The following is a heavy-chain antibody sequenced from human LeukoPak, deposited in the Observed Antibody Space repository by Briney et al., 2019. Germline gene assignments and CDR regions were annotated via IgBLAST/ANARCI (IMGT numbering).Heavy chain of an antibody. CDR1: GFTFSSFG. Sequence: GGYLRLSCAASGFTFSSFGLHWVRQAPGKGLEWVAVIWYDGSKQYYADSVKGRFTISRDNSKNTLYLQMNSLRADDTAVYYCASPRRTDGQADLDYWGQGTLVTVSS. D-gene: IGHD2-15*01. CDR3: ASPRRTDGQADLDY. CDR2: IWYDGSKQ. V-gene: IGHV3-33*01. J-gene: IGHJ4*02.